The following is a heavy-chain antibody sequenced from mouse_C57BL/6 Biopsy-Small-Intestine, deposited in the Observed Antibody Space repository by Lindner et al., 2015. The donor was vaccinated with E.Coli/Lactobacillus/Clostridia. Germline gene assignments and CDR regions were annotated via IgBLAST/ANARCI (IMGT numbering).Heavy chain of an antibody. V-gene: IGHV14-4*01. CDR2: IDPENGDT. CDR1: GFNIKDDY. D-gene: IGHD1-1*01. Sequence: VQLQESGAELVRPGASVKLSCTASGFNIKDDYMHWVKQRPEQGLEWIGWIDPENGDTEYASKLQGKATITADTSSSTAYLQLSSLTSEDTAVYYCTIPIYYYGSSLYYFDYWGQGTTLTVSS. CDR3: TIPIYYYGSSLYYFDY. J-gene: IGHJ2*01.